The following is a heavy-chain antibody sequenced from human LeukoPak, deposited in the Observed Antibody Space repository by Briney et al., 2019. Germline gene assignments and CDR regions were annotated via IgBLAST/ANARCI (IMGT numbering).Heavy chain of an antibody. CDR2: INPNRGGT. J-gene: IGHJ4*02. Sequence: ASVKVSCKASGYTFSDYYIHWLRQAPGQGLEWMGWINPNRGGTNYAQKFQGRVTLTRDTSISTAYMELSRLRSDDTAVYYCAVDISSRWSFDYWGQGTLVTVSS. V-gene: IGHV1-2*02. CDR1: GYTFSDYY. D-gene: IGHD6-19*01. CDR3: AVDISSRWSFDY.